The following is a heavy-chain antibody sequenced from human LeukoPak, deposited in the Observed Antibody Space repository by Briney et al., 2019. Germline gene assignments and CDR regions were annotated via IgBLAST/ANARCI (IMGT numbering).Heavy chain of an antibody. CDR3: AKGYYDYVWGSYYFDY. CDR2: ISGSGGST. Sequence: TGGSLRLSCAASGFTFRSYAMSWVRQAPGKGLEWVSAISGSGGSTYYADSVKGRFTISSDNSRDTLYLQMNSLRAEDTAVYYCAKGYYDYVWGSYYFDYWGQGTLVTVSS. J-gene: IGHJ4*02. CDR1: GFTFRSYA. D-gene: IGHD3-16*01. V-gene: IGHV3-23*01.